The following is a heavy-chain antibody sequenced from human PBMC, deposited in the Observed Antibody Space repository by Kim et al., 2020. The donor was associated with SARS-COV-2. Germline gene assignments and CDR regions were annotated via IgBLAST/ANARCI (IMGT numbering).Heavy chain of an antibody. CDR3: ARDSH. V-gene: IGHV3-21*01. Sequence: IRSSSSYIYYADSVKGRFTISRDNAKNSLYLQMNSLRAEDTAVYYCARDSHWGQGTLVTVSS. CDR2: IRSSSSYI. J-gene: IGHJ4*02.